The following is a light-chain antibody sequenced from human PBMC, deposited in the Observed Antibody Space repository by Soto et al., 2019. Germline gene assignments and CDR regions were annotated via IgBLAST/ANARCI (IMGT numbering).Light chain of an antibody. Sequence: QSVLTQSSSASASLGSSVKLTCTLSSGHSSYIIAWHQQQPGKAPRYLMKLEGSGSYNKGSGVPDRFSGSSSGADRYLTISNLQSEDEADYYCGTWDSNTHVVFGGGTKVTVL. CDR1: SGHSSYI. CDR2: LEGSGSY. CDR3: GTWDSNTHVV. V-gene: IGLV4-60*03. J-gene: IGLJ2*01.